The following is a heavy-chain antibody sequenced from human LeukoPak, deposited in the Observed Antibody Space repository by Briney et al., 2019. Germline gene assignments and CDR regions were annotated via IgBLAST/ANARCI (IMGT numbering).Heavy chain of an antibody. CDR1: GFTFSSYG. CDR2: ISGSGGST. Sequence: PGGSLRLSCAASGFTFSSYGMSWVRQAPGKGLEWVSAISGSGGSTYYADSVKGRFTISRDNSKNTLYLQMNSLRAEDTAVYYCAKGPIVVVVAATYDYWGQGTLVTVSS. D-gene: IGHD2-15*01. V-gene: IGHV3-23*01. J-gene: IGHJ4*02. CDR3: AKGPIVVVVAATYDY.